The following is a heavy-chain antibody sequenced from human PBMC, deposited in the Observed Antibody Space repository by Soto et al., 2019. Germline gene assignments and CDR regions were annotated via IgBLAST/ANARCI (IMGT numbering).Heavy chain of an antibody. V-gene: IGHV3-30*18. CDR3: AKGGSNAGMDV. Sequence: GGSLRLSCVASGFTFSSYGMHWVRQAPGKGLEWVAVISYDGSNKYYADSVKGRSTVSRDSSNNTLYLQMNSLRVEDTAVYYCAKGGSNAGMDVWGQGTTVTVSS. J-gene: IGHJ6*02. CDR2: ISYDGSNK. D-gene: IGHD1-26*01. CDR1: GFTFSSYG.